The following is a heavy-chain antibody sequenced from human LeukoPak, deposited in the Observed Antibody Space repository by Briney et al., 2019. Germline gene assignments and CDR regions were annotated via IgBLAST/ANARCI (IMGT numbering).Heavy chain of an antibody. V-gene: IGHV3-30*02. Sequence: GGSLRLSCAASGFTFSSYGMHWVRQAPGKGLEGVVFIRYDGSNKYYADSVKGRFTISRDNSKNTLYLQMNSLRAEDTAVYYCAKERDTAMVTIDYWGQGTLVTVSS. CDR3: AKERDTAMVTIDY. CDR1: GFTFSSYG. D-gene: IGHD5-18*01. J-gene: IGHJ4*02. CDR2: IRYDGSNK.